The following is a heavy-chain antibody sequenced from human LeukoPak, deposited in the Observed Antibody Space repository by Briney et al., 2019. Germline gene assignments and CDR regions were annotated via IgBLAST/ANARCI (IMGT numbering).Heavy chain of an antibody. D-gene: IGHD5-18*01. Sequence: PGGSLRLSCVASGFTFSSSSMNWVRQAPGKGLEWVSPINSISSYIYYADSLRGRFTISRDNANNSLYLQMNSLRAEDTAVYYCARDMADTEVIDAFDLWGQGTMVTVSS. V-gene: IGHV3-21*01. CDR1: GFTFSSSS. CDR2: INSISSYI. J-gene: IGHJ3*01. CDR3: ARDMADTEVIDAFDL.